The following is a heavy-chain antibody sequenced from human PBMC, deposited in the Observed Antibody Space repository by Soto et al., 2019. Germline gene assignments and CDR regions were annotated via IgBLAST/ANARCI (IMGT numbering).Heavy chain of an antibody. D-gene: IGHD3-22*01. CDR1: GFSFSSYA. V-gene: IGHV3-23*01. J-gene: IGHJ4*02. CDR2: ISGRGGST. Sequence: GGSLRLSCAASGFSFSSYAMSWVRQAPGKGLEWVSGISGRGGSTYYADSVKGRFTISRDNSKNTLYLQMNSLRAEDTAVYYCAKDLHYYDSSGYYDYFDYWGQGTLVTVSS. CDR3: AKDLHYYDSSGYYDYFDY.